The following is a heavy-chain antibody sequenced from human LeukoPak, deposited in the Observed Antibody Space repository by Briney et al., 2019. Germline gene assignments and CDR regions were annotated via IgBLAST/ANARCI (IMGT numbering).Heavy chain of an antibody. V-gene: IGHV3-74*01. CDR2: VDGGGTGT. CDR1: GFTLTNYW. Sequence: PGGSLRLSCGASGFTLTNYWMHWVRQAPGKGLVWVSRVDGGGTGTSYADSVKGRFTISRDNAKNTVYLQMNSLRAEDTAVYYCTTTFEFWGQGTLVTVSS. J-gene: IGHJ4*02. CDR3: TTTFEF. D-gene: IGHD2/OR15-2a*01.